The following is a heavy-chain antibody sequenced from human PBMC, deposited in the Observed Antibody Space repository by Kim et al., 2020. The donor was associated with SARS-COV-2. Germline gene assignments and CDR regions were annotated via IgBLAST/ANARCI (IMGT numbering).Heavy chain of an antibody. CDR1: GGSFSGYY. CDR2: INHSGST. V-gene: IGHV4-34*01. D-gene: IGHD3-22*01. CDR3: AILAARFGYDSSGYSNLDY. J-gene: IGHJ4*02. Sequence: SETLSLTCAVYGGSFSGYYWSWIRQHPGKGLEWIGEINHSGSTNYNPSLKSRVTISVDTSKNQFSLKLSSVTAADTAVYYCAILAARFGYDSSGYSNLDYWGQGTLVTVSS.